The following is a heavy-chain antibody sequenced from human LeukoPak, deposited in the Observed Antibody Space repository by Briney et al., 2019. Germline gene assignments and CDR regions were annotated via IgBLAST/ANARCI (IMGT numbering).Heavy chain of an antibody. CDR2: ISGNSGGT. CDR1: GYTFTGYY. J-gene: IGHJ4*02. D-gene: IGHD3-22*01. Sequence: ASVKVSRKSSGYTFTGYYIHWVRQAPGQGLEWMGWISGNSGGTNYAQKFQGRVTMTRDTSISTAYMELSRLRSDDTAVYYCARDWGDDSSAYFDYWGQGTLVTVSS. CDR3: ARDWGDDSSAYFDY. V-gene: IGHV1-2*02.